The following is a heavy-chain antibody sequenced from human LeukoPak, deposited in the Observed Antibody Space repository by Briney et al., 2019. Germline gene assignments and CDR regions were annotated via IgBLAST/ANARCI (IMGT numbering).Heavy chain of an antibody. V-gene: IGHV3-30-3*01. Sequence: GGSLRLSCAASGFTFSSYAMHWGRQAPGKGVGGVAVISYDGSNKFYAHPVKGRFTIPRENSNDTVYLQMNSLRAEDTAVYYCARYLEFDGYPQPLYYWGQGTLVTVSS. CDR1: GFTFSSYA. D-gene: IGHD5-24*01. CDR3: ARYLEFDGYPQPLYY. CDR2: ISYDGSNK. J-gene: IGHJ4*02.